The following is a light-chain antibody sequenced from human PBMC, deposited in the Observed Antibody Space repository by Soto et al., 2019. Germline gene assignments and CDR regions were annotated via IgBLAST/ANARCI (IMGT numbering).Light chain of an antibody. Sequence: EKVMTQSPATLSVSPGERATLSCRASQSVSSNLAWYQQKPGQAPRLLIYGASSRATDIPGRFSGSGSGTEFTLTISSLQSEDFAVYYCQQRSNWPTFGQGTKV. CDR1: QSVSSN. V-gene: IGKV3-15*01. J-gene: IGKJ1*01. CDR3: QQRSNWPT. CDR2: GAS.